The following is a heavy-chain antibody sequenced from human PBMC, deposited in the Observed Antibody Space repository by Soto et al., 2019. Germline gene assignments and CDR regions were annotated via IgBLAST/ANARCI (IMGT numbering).Heavy chain of an antibody. CDR3: AREGTHYYDSSGYFILDY. CDR2: IIPIFGTA. V-gene: IGHV1-69*01. D-gene: IGHD3-22*01. J-gene: IGHJ4*02. Sequence: QVQLVQSGAEVKKPGSSVKVSCKASGGTFSSYAISWVRQAPGQGLEWMGGIIPIFGTAHYAQKFQGRVTITADESTSTAYMERSSLRSEDTAVYYCAREGTHYYDSSGYFILDYWGQGTLVTVSS. CDR1: GGTFSSYA.